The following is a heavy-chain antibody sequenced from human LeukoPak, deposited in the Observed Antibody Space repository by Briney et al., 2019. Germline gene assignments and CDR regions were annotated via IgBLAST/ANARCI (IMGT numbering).Heavy chain of an antibody. D-gene: IGHD3-22*01. J-gene: IGHJ5*02. Sequence: SETLSLTCTVSGGSISSSSYYWGWIRQPPGKGLEWIGNIYYSGNTYYNPSLKSRVTISVDTSKNQFSLKLSSVTAADTAVYYCARDSGYYYDSSGYYSKWFDPWGQGTLVTVSS. CDR3: ARDSGYYYDSSGYYSKWFDP. V-gene: IGHV4-39*07. CDR2: IYYSGNT. CDR1: GGSISSSSYY.